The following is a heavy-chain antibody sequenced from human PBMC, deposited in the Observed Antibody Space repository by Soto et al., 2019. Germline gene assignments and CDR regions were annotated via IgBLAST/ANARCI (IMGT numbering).Heavy chain of an antibody. CDR1: GFTFSSYG. Sequence: QVQLVESGGGVVQPGRSLRLSCAASGFTFSSYGMHWVRQAPGKGLEWVAVISYDGSNKYYADSVKGRFTISRDNSKNTLYLQMNSLRAEDTAVYYCAKDPELATKTDYYYGMDVWGQGTTVTVSS. D-gene: IGHD1-1*01. V-gene: IGHV3-30*18. CDR3: AKDPELATKTDYYYGMDV. J-gene: IGHJ6*02. CDR2: ISYDGSNK.